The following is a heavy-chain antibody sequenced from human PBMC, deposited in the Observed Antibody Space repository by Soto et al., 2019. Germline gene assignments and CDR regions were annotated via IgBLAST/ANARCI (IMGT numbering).Heavy chain of an antibody. J-gene: IGHJ3*02. D-gene: IGHD7-27*01. Sequence: EVQLLESGGGLVQPGGSLRLSCAAPGFTFSSYGMSWVRQAPGKGLECVSIISGSGGNTHYADSVKGRFTISRDNSKNTLYLQMNSLRAEDTAAYYCARENWGKAFDIWGQGTMVTVSS. V-gene: IGHV3-23*01. CDR2: ISGSGGNT. CDR1: GFTFSSYG. CDR3: ARENWGKAFDI.